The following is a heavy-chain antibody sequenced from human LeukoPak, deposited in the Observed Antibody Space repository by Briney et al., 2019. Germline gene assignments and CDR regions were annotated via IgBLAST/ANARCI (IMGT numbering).Heavy chain of an antibody. V-gene: IGHV3-69-1*01. D-gene: IGHD3-10*01. Sequence: NSGGSLRLSCAASGFTFSDYYMNWVPQAPGKGLEWVSSISSSSTIYYADSVKGRFTISRDNAKNSLYLQIDSLRAEDTAVYYCAKDSGYYGSRSYSWFDPWGQGTLVTVSS. CDR2: ISSSSTI. CDR3: AKDSGYYGSRSYSWFDP. J-gene: IGHJ5*02. CDR1: GFTFSDYY.